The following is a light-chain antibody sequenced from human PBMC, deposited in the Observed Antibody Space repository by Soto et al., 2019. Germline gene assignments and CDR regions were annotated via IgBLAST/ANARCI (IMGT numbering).Light chain of an antibody. J-gene: IGLJ2*01. CDR1: RDDIGAYDY. CDR2: EVT. Sequence: QSVLTQPASVSGSPGQTITISCAGTRDDIGAYDYVSWYQQHPVNAPKLLVYEVTNRPSGVSDRFSGSKSGNTASLTISGLQAEDEADYYCNSYTNSSAVVFGGGTKVTVL. V-gene: IGLV2-14*01. CDR3: NSYTNSSAVV.